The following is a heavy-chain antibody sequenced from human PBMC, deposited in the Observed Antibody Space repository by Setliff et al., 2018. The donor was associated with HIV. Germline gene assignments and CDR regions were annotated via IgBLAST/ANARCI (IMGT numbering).Heavy chain of an antibody. CDR2: INAGSGKT. CDR3: ARDAGYSGTSWNY. J-gene: IGHJ4*02. V-gene: IGHV1-3*01. CDR1: GGTFTYYA. Sequence: ASVKVSCKASGGTFTYYAIHWVRQAPGQRLEWMGWINAGSGKTKYSQKFQGRVTITRDTSASTAHMELSSLRSEDTAVYYCARDAGYSGTSWNYWGQGTLVTVSS. D-gene: IGHD5-12*01.